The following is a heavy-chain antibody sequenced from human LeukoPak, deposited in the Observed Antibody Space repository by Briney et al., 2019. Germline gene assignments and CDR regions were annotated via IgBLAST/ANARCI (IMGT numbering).Heavy chain of an antibody. V-gene: IGHV1-8*02. J-gene: IGHJ4*02. Sequence: GASVKVSCKASGGTFSSYDINWVLQATGQGLEWMGWMNPNSGNTGFAQKFQDRVSMTRDTSINTAYMELTSLRSGDTAVYYCARATPGGLHGYSFDYWGQGTVVTVYS. CDR3: ARATPGGLHGYSFDY. CDR1: GGTFSSYD. D-gene: IGHD5-24*01. CDR2: MNPNSGNT.